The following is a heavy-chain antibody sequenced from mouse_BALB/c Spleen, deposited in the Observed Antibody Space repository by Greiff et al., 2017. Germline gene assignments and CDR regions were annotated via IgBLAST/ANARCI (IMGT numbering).Heavy chain of an antibody. V-gene: IGHV5-12-2*01. D-gene: IGHD2-2*01. CDR1: GFTFSSYT. CDR2: ISNGGGST. Sequence: EVKLVESGGGLVQPGGSLKLSCAASGFTFSSYTMSWVRQTPEKRLEWVAYISNGGGSTYYPDTVKGRFTISRDNAKNTLYLQMSSLKSEDTAMYYCARCGYDSTYFDYWGQGTTLTVSS. J-gene: IGHJ2*01. CDR3: ARCGYDSTYFDY.